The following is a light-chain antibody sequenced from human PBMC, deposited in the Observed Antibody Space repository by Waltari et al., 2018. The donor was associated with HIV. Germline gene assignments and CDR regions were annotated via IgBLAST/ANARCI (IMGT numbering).Light chain of an antibody. CDR3: SSYTSSSTWV. CDR1: SSDVGGYNY. V-gene: IGLV2-14*01. J-gene: IGLJ3*02. CDR2: DVS. Sequence: QSALTQPASVSGSPGQSLTISCTGTSSDVGGYNYVSWYQQHPGKAPKRMIYDVSKRPSGVSNRFSGSKSGNTASLTISGLQAEDEADYYCSSYTSSSTWVFGGGTKLTVL.